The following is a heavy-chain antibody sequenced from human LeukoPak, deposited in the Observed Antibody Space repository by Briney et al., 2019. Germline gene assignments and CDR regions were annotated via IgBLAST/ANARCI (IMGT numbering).Heavy chain of an antibody. V-gene: IGHV5-51*07. J-gene: IGHJ5*02. CDR3: ASLGSGSYYREFDP. CDR1: GYSFSSYW. D-gene: IGHD3-10*01. Sequence: GESLKISCKGSGYSFSSYWIAWVHQGPGKGLEWMGIIYPGDSDTRYSPFFQGQVTISADKSISTAYLQWSSLKASDTAMYYCASLGSGSYYREFDPWGQGTLVTVSS. CDR2: IYPGDSDT.